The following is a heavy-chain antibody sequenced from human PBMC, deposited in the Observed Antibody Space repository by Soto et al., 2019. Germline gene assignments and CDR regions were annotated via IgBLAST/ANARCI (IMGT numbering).Heavy chain of an antibody. Sequence: QVQLQESGPGLVKPSETLSLTCTVPGGSVNIGTYYWSWLRQPPGKGLEWIGFIHYSGSTNYNPSRKSRVTMSVDTSKNQCSLKLTSVNAADTAVYYCTRGGDAYKNGHWGQGTLVTVSS. V-gene: IGHV4-61*01. CDR2: IHYSGST. D-gene: IGHD2-21*01. CDR3: TRGGDAYKNGH. J-gene: IGHJ4*02. CDR1: GGSVNIGTYY.